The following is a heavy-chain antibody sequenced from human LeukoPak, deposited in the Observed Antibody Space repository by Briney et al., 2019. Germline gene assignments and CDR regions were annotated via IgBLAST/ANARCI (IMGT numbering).Heavy chain of an antibody. Sequence: SETLSLTCTVSGGSISSYYWSWIRQPPGKGLEWIGTIYHSGSTYYNPSLKSRVTVSVDTSKNQFSLNLTSVTAADTAVYYCARALGRYQLLFGYFDYWGQGTLVTVSS. CDR3: ARALGRYQLLFGYFDY. V-gene: IGHV4-59*08. CDR1: GGSISSYY. J-gene: IGHJ4*02. CDR2: IYHSGST. D-gene: IGHD2-2*01.